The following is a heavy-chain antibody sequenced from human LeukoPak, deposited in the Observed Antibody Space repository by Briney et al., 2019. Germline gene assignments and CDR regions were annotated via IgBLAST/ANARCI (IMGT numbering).Heavy chain of an antibody. V-gene: IGHV3-30*02. CDR2: IRYDGSNK. D-gene: IGHD3-22*01. CDR3: ARDRYYYDSSGYYNFDY. J-gene: IGHJ4*02. CDR1: GFTFSSYG. Sequence: GGSLRLSCAASGFTFSSYGMHWVRQAPGKGLEWVAFIRYDGSNKYYADSVKGRFTISRDNSKNTLYLQMNSLRAEDTAVYYCARDRYYYDSSGYYNFDYWGQGTLVTVSS.